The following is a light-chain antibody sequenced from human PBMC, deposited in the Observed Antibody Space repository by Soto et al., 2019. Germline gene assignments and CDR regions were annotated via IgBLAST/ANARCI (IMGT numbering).Light chain of an antibody. Sequence: EIVLTQSPGTLSLSPGERGTLSCRASQSVSSTYLAWYQQIPGQPPRLLIYGASTRATGFPARFSGSGSGTEFTLTISSLQSEDFAVYYCQQYNNWPLTFGGGTKVDIK. CDR2: GAS. V-gene: IGKV3D-15*01. CDR3: QQYNNWPLT. CDR1: QSVSSTY. J-gene: IGKJ4*01.